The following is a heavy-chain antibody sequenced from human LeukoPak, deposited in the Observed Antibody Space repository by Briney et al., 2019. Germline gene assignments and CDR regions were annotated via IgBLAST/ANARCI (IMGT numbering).Heavy chain of an antibody. Sequence: GGSLRLSCAASGFTFSSYGMHWVRQAPGKGLEWAAFIRYDGSNKYYADSVKGRFTISRDNSKNTLYLQMNSLRAEDTAVYYCAKDTARDKWELPYYFDYWGQGTLVTVSS. CDR3: AKDTARDKWELPYYFDY. V-gene: IGHV3-30*02. CDR2: IRYDGSNK. CDR1: GFTFSSYG. J-gene: IGHJ4*02. D-gene: IGHD1-26*01.